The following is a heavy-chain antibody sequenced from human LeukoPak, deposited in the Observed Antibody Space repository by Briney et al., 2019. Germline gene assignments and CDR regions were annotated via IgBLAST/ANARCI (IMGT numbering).Heavy chain of an antibody. J-gene: IGHJ4*02. CDR2: IYYSGST. CDR1: GGSLTTYY. Sequence: PSETLSLTCSVSGGSLTTYYWSWIRRPPGKALEGIGYIYYSGSTNYNPSLKSRLTISVDTSKNQFSLKLTSLTAADTAVYYCARHGGTHKSDYFDYWGQGTLVTVSS. D-gene: IGHD3-16*01. CDR3: ARHGGTHKSDYFDY. V-gene: IGHV4-59*08.